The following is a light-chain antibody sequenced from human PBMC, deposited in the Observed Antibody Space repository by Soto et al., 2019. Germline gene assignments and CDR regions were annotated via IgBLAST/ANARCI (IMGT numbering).Light chain of an antibody. CDR1: QSVSSY. J-gene: IGKJ2*01. Sequence: EIVLTQSPATLSLSPGESATLSCRASQSVSSYLAWYQQKPGQAPRLLIYDASNRASGIPARFSGSGSGTDFTLTISSLEPEDSAVYYCQQYGSSPPYTFGQGTKLEIK. CDR3: QQYGSSPPYT. CDR2: DAS. V-gene: IGKV3-11*01.